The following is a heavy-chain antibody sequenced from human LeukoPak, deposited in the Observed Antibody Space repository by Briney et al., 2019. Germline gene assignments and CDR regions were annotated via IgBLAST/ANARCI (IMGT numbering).Heavy chain of an antibody. CDR3: ARVAPHRRLTSGWYYFDY. J-gene: IGHJ4*02. D-gene: IGHD6-19*01. V-gene: IGHV1-69*13. CDR2: IIPIFGTS. Sequence: GASVKVSCKASGGTFSSYAINWVRQAPGQGLEWMGGIIPIFGTSNYAHKFQGRVTITADESTSTVYMELRSLRSDDTAVYFCARVAPHRRLTSGWYYFDYWGQGTLVTVSS. CDR1: GGTFSSYA.